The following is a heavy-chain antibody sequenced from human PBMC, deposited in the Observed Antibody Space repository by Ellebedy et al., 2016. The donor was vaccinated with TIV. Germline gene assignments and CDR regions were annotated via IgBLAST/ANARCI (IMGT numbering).Heavy chain of an antibody. Sequence: PGGSLRLSCAASGFTFSNYAMSWVRQAPGKGLEWVAVIWHYGSQKYYLDSVKGRFTVSRENFKNIAYLQLNSLRVDDAAMYYCAGGTRGDGDLDFWGQGTLVTVSS. CDR1: GFTFSNYA. J-gene: IGHJ4*02. CDR3: AGGTRGDGDLDF. D-gene: IGHD3-10*01. CDR2: IWHYGSQK. V-gene: IGHV3-33*03.